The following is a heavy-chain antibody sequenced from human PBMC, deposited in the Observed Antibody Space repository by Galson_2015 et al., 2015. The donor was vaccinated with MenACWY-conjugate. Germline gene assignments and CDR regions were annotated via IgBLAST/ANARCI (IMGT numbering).Heavy chain of an antibody. Sequence: CAISGDSVSSNSATWNWIRQSPSRGLEWLGRTYYRSKWYKVYAVSVKSRITINPDTSKNQISLQLNSMTPEDTAVYYCASGPGTLNPWGQGTRVTVSS. CDR1: GDSVSSNSAT. J-gene: IGHJ5*02. D-gene: IGHD2-8*01. CDR3: ASGPGTLNP. V-gene: IGHV6-1*01. CDR2: TYYRSKWYK.